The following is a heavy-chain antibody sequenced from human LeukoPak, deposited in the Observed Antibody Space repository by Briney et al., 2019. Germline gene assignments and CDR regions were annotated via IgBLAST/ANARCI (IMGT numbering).Heavy chain of an antibody. J-gene: IGHJ4*02. CDR3: ARLLGHVTTYDY. V-gene: IGHV3-7*01. CDR2: LWPDGRDI. CDR1: GFTFSNSY. Sequence: PGGSLRLSCAASGFTFSNSYMSWVRQAPSKGLEWVATLWPDGRDIYYLDSVKGRFTISRDNAENSLYLHMNSLTVEDTAVYYCARLLGHVTTYDYWGQGTLVTVSS. D-gene: IGHD4-11*01.